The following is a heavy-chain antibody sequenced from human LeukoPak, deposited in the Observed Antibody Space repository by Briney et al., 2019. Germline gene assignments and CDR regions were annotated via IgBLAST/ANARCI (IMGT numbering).Heavy chain of an antibody. V-gene: IGHV1-2*02. CDR1: GYTFTSYY. J-gene: IGHJ5*02. D-gene: IGHD3-10*01. CDR2: INPNSGGT. CDR3: ARAGITMVRGVINWFDP. Sequence: GASVKVSCKASGYTFTSYYMHWVRQAPGQGLEWMGWINPNSGGTNYAQKFQGRVTMTRDTSISTAYMELSRLRSDDTAVYYCARAGITMVRGVINWFDPWGQGTLVTVSS.